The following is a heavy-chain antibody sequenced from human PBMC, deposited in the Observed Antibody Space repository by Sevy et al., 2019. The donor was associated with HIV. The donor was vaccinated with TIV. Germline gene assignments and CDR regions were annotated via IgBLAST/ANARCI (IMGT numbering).Heavy chain of an antibody. D-gene: IGHD3-16*01. CDR2: VHHSGST. V-gene: IGHV4-38-2*01. Sequence: SETLSLTCAVSNYSISSGYYWGWIRQFPGKGLEWIASVHHSGSTYYNPSLKSRVSISVDRSKNQFSLKLSSVTAADTAVYYCARRDLGIDVWGKGTTVTVSS. J-gene: IGHJ6*03. CDR3: ARRDLGIDV. CDR1: NYSISSGYY.